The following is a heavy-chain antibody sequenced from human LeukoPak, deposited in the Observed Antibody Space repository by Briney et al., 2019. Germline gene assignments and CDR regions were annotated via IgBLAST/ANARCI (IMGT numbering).Heavy chain of an antibody. D-gene: IGHD2-2*01. V-gene: IGHV4-31*03. CDR3: ARAPRAYCSTTGSCFQDY. CDR1: GGSISSGYYF. CDR2: IYYSGST. Sequence: SQTLSLTCTVSGGSISSGYYFWSWIRQHPGKGLEWIGYIYYSGSTYYNPSLKSRVTMSVDKSKNQFSLNLTSVTAADTAVYFCARAPRAYCSTTGSCFQDYWGQGTLVTVSS. J-gene: IGHJ4*02.